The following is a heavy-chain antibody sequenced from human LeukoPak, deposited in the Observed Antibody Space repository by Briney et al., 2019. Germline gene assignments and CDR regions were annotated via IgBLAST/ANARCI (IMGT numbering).Heavy chain of an antibody. CDR1: GGTSNSHA. V-gene: IGHV1-69*04. CDR3: ATTNDGGGYQWGDFFDL. J-gene: IGHJ4*02. CDR2: IIPNLGTT. Sequence: SVKVSCKASGGTSNSHAISWVRQAPGQGLEWMGRIIPNLGTTNRAQNFQDRVALTADKSTNTAYMELTSLTSDDTAVYYCATTNDGGGYQWGDFFDLWGQGTLVTVSS. D-gene: IGHD3-22*01.